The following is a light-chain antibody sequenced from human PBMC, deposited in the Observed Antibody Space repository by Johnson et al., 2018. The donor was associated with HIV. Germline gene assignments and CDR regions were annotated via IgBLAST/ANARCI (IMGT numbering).Light chain of an antibody. Sequence: QAVLTQPPSMSAAPGQRVTISCSGSSSNIGNNYVSWYQQFPGTAPKLVIYDNNKRPSGIPDRFSGSKSGTSATLGITGLQTGDEADYYCGTWDSSLSALYVFGTGTKVTVL. CDR3: GTWDSSLSALYV. CDR1: SSNIGNNY. V-gene: IGLV1-51*01. J-gene: IGLJ1*01. CDR2: DNN.